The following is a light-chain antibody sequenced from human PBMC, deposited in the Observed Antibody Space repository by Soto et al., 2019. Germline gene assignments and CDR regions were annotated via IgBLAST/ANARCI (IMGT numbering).Light chain of an antibody. CDR2: KAS. V-gene: IGKV1-5*03. CDR1: QSISTW. CDR3: QQYNSYPCT. Sequence: DIQMTQSPSTLSASVGDRVTITCRASQSISTWLAWYQQKPGKAPKLLIYKASSFDSGVPSRFSGSGSGTEFTLTISSLQPDDFATYYCQQYNSYPCTFGQGTKLEIK. J-gene: IGKJ2*02.